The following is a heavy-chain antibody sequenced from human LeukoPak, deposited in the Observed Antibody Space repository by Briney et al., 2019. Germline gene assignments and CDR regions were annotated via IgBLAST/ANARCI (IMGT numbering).Heavy chain of an antibody. J-gene: IGHJ4*02. Sequence: TGGSLRLSCAASGFTFSSYAMHWVRQAPGKGLEWVAVISYDGGNKYYADSVKGRFTISRDNSKNTLYLQMNSLRAEDTAVYYCAKGDTAMVTGVLDYWGQGTLVTVSS. CDR2: ISYDGGNK. D-gene: IGHD5-18*01. V-gene: IGHV3-30*04. CDR1: GFTFSSYA. CDR3: AKGDTAMVTGVLDY.